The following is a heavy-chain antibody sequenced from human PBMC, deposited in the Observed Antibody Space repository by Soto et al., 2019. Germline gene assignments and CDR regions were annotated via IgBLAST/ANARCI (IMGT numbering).Heavy chain of an antibody. D-gene: IGHD2-15*01. CDR2: IIPIFGTA. J-gene: IGHJ6*02. Sequence: QVQLVQSGAEVKKPGSSVKVCCKASGGTFSSYAISWVRQVPGEGLEWMGGIIPIFGTANYAQKFQGRVTITADESTSTAYMELSSLRSEDTAVYYCARSNRYCSGGSCYDYYYYGMDVWGQGTTVTVSS. CDR1: GGTFSSYA. CDR3: ARSNRYCSGGSCYDYYYYGMDV. V-gene: IGHV1-69*01.